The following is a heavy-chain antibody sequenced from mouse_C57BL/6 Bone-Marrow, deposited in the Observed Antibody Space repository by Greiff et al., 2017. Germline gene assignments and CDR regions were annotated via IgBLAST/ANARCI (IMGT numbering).Heavy chain of an antibody. V-gene: IGHV1-81*01. D-gene: IGHD2-1*01. CDR3: ARYGNYWLAY. CDR2: IYPRSGNT. Sequence: QVQLQQSGAELARPGASVKLSCKASGYTFTSYGISWVKQRTGQGLEWIGEIYPRSGNTYYNEKFKGKDTLTADKSSSTAYMELRSLTSEDSAVYFCARYGNYWLAYWGQGTLVTVSA. CDR1: GYTFTSYG. J-gene: IGHJ3*01.